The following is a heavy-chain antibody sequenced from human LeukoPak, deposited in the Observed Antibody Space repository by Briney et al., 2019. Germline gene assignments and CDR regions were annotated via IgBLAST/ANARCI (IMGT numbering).Heavy chain of an antibody. Sequence: GGSLRLSCAASGFTFSSCSMNWVRQAPGKGLEWVSSISSSSSYIYYADSVKGRFTISRDNAKNSLYLQMNSLRAEDTAVYYCARPPPPGYCSGGSCYEGGYWGQGTLVTVSS. J-gene: IGHJ4*02. D-gene: IGHD2-15*01. V-gene: IGHV3-21*01. CDR3: ARPPPPGYCSGGSCYEGGY. CDR2: ISSSSSYI. CDR1: GFTFSSCS.